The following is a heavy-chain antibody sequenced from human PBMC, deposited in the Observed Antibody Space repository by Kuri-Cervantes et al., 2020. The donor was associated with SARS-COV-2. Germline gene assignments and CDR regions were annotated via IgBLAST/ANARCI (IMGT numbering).Heavy chain of an antibody. V-gene: IGHV3-21*01. J-gene: IGHJ5*02. Sequence: GESLKISCAASGFTFSSYSMNWVRQAPGKGLEWVSSISSSSSYIYYADSVKGRFTISRDNAKNSLYLQMNSLRAEDTAVYYCAREAWAGYFVENWFDPWGQGTLVTVSS. CDR3: AREAWAGYFVENWFDP. CDR2: ISSSSSYI. D-gene: IGHD3/OR15-3a*01. CDR1: GFTFSSYS.